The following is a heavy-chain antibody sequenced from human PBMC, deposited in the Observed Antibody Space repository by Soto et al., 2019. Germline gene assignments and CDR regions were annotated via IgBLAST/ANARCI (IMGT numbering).Heavy chain of an antibody. D-gene: IGHD6-13*01. J-gene: IGHJ4*02. CDR3: ARSYSSSWDFDY. Sequence: ASVKSCKASGYTFTSYAMHWVRQAPGQRLEWMGWINAGNGNTKYSQKFQGRVTITRDTSASTAYMELSSLRSEDTAVYYCARSYSSSWDFDYWGQGTLVTVSS. CDR1: GYTFTSYA. V-gene: IGHV1-3*01. CDR2: INAGNGNT.